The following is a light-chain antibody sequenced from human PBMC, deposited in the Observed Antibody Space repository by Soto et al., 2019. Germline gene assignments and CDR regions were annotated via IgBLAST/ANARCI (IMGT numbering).Light chain of an antibody. CDR2: DAS. J-gene: IGLJ1*01. V-gene: IGLV2-14*03. CDR1: SSDVGAYNY. Sequence: QSVLTQPASVSGSPGQSIAISCTGTSSDVGAYNYVSWYQQYPGKAPKLMIYDASNRPSGVSDRFSGSKSGNAASLTISGLQAEDEADYYCSSYTTSFTYVFGTGTKVTVL. CDR3: SSYTTSFTYV.